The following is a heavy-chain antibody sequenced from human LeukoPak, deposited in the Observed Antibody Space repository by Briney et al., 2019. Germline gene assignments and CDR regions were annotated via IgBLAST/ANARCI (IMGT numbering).Heavy chain of an antibody. CDR2: IYSGGST. CDR1: GFTVSSNY. CDR3: ARRGKDFWSGYYTGLDY. D-gene: IGHD3-3*01. V-gene: IGHV3-66*02. Sequence: GGSLRLSCAASGFTVSSNYMSWVRQAPGEGRERVSVIYSGGSTYYADSVKGRFTISRDNSKNTLYLQMNSLRAEDTAVYYCARRGKDFWSGYYTGLDYWGQGTLVTVSS. J-gene: IGHJ4*02.